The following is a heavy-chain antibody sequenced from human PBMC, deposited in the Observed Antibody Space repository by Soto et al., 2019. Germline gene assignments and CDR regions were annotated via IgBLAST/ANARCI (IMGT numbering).Heavy chain of an antibody. D-gene: IGHD3-16*01. J-gene: IGHJ5*02. CDR1: GGSISSYY. CDR2: IYYSGST. CDR3: ARLTIHITFGGVISWFDP. V-gene: IGHV4-59*08. Sequence: SETLSLSCTVSGGSISSYYWSWIRQPPGKGLEWIGYIYYSGSTNYNPSLKSRVTISVDTSKNQFSLKLSSVTAADTAVYYCARLTIHITFGGVISWFDPWGQGTLVTVSS.